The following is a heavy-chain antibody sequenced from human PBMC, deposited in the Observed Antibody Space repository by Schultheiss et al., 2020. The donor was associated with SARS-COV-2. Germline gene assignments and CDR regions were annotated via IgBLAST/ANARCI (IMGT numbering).Heavy chain of an antibody. J-gene: IGHJ4*02. D-gene: IGHD3-22*01. CDR3: ARRGMGYDSSGYYPEYFDY. Sequence: SETLSLTCTVSGGSISSYYWSWIRQPPGKGLEWIGYIYYSGSTNYNPSLKSRVTISVDKSKNQFSLKLSSVTAADTAVYYCARRGMGYDSSGYYPEYFDYWGQGTLVTVSS. CDR2: IYYSGST. V-gene: IGHV4-59*12. CDR1: GGSISSYY.